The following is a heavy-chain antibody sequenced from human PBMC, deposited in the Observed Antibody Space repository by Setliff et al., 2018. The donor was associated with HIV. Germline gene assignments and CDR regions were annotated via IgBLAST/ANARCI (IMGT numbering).Heavy chain of an antibody. V-gene: IGHV4-4*07. J-gene: IGHJ5*02. D-gene: IGHD1-1*01. CDR2: IYTSGST. CDR1: GGSISSYY. CDR3: ARETQTTGQRWFDP. Sequence: PSETLSLTCTVSGGSISSYYWSWIRQPAGKGLEWIGRIYTSGSTNYNPSLKSRVTMSVDTPKNQFSLKLSSVTAADTAIYHCARETQTTGQRWFDPWGQGILVTVSS.